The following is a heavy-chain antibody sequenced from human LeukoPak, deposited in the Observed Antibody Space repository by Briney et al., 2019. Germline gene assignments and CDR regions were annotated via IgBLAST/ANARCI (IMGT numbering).Heavy chain of an antibody. V-gene: IGHV1-69*06. CDR1: GGTFSSYA. D-gene: IGHD3-9*01. J-gene: IGHJ4*02. Sequence: GASVKVSCKASGGTFSSYAISWVRQAPGQGLEWMGGIIPIFGTANYAQKFQGRVTITADKSTSTAYMELSSLRSDDTAVYYCARDYGILTGLDFDYWGQGTLVTVSS. CDR3: ARDYGILTGLDFDY. CDR2: IIPIFGTA.